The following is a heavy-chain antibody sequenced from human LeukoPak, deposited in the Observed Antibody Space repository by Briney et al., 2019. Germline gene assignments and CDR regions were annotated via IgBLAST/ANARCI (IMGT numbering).Heavy chain of an antibody. Sequence: ASVKVSCKASGYTFTGYYMHWVRQAPGQGLEWMGWINPNSGGTNYAQKFQGRVTMTRDTSISTAYMELSSLRSEDTAVYYCAHTSDGTGYSYGYRLDYWGQGTLVTVSS. CDR2: INPNSGGT. D-gene: IGHD5-18*01. CDR1: GYTFTGYY. CDR3: AHTSDGTGYSYGYRLDY. J-gene: IGHJ4*02. V-gene: IGHV1-2*02.